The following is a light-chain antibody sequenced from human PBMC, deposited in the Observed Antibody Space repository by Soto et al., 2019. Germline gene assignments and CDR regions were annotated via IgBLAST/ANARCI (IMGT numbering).Light chain of an antibody. CDR1: QSVTTN. CDR3: QQYDRWPVT. V-gene: IGKV3-15*01. CDR2: DAS. J-gene: IGKJ4*01. Sequence: EVVMTQSPATLSVSPGERVTFSCRASQSVTTNLAWYQHKPGQSPRLLISDASTGASGIPPRFSGSGSGTGFTLTIDRLQSADFAVYYCQQYDRWPVTFVRGTKVDIK.